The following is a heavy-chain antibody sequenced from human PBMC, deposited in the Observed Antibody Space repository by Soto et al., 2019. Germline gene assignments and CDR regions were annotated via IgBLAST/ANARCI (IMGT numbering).Heavy chain of an antibody. CDR2: ISYDGSNK. D-gene: IGHD3-10*01. J-gene: IGHJ4*02. Sequence: QVQLVESGGGVVQPGRSLRLSCAASGFTFSSYAMHWVRQAPGKGLEWVAVISYDGSNKYYADSVKGRFTISRDNSKNTLYLQMNSLRAEDTAVYYCARGGGELLQDYFDYWGQGTLVTVSS. V-gene: IGHV3-30-3*01. CDR1: GFTFSSYA. CDR3: ARGGGELLQDYFDY.